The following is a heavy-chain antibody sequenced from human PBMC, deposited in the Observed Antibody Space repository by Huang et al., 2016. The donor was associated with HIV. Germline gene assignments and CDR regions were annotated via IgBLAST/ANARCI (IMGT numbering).Heavy chain of an antibody. Sequence: EVQLAQSGGGLVKQGASMRPSCAASGFSLSSYTLNWVRKTPSKGLVWFSSIGGRGSSICYGVSVRGEGRHTVTRNNATNRLYLQMTSRGPEGTTGYCCATIGWTSDLDGYFFDYWGQGALVIVSS. V-gene: IGHV3-21*02. D-gene: IGHD3-3*01. CDR3: ATIGWTSDLDGYFFDY. CDR2: IGGRGSSI. CDR1: GFSLSSYT. J-gene: IGHJ4*02.